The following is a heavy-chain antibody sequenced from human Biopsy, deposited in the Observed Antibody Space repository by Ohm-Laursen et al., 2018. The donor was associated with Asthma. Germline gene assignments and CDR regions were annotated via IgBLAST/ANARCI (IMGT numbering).Heavy chain of an antibody. CDR2: INGKSNSI. CDR3: AGDSYSSGLYDDFES. CDR1: GFTFSDYY. D-gene: IGHD6-19*01. J-gene: IGHJ4*02. Sequence: SLRLSCAASGFTFSDYYMGWIRQAPGKGLEWISYINGKSNSIEYADSVKGRFTISRDNAKNSLYLQMNSPRAEDTAVYYCAGDSYSSGLYDDFESWGQGTLVTVSS. V-gene: IGHV3-11*01.